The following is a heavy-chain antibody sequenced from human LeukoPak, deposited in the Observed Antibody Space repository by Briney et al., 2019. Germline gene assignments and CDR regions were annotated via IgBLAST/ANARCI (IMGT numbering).Heavy chain of an antibody. CDR3: AVAGTLHWFDP. CDR2: ISSSSSYI. Sequence: GGSLRLSCAASGFTFSSYSMNWVRQAPGKGLEWVSSISSSSSYIYYADSVKGRFTISRDNAKNSLYLQMNSLRAEDTAVYYCAVAGTLHWFDPWGQGTLVTVSS. J-gene: IGHJ5*02. CDR1: GFTFSSYS. D-gene: IGHD6-19*01. V-gene: IGHV3-21*01.